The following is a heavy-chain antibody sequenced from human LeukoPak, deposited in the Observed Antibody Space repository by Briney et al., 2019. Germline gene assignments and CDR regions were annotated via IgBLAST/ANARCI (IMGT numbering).Heavy chain of an antibody. CDR2: ISGSGGRT. J-gene: IGHJ4*02. CDR1: GFTFSSYA. V-gene: IGHV3-23*01. D-gene: IGHD7-27*01. Sequence: GGSLRLSCAASGFTFSSYAMSWVRQAPGKGLEWVAAISGSGGRTYYADSVKGRFTIYRDNAKNTLYVQMNSLRAGDTAVYYCAKLLNWGEHFHYWPQGPLVPVSS. CDR3: AKLLNWGEHFHY.